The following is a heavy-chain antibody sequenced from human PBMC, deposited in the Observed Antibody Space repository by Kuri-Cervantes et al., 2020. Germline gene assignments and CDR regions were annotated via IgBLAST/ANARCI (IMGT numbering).Heavy chain of an antibody. CDR2: MNPNSGNT. V-gene: IGHV1-8*02. Sequence: ASVKVSCKASGYSFSSNDINWVRQATGQGLEWMGWMNPNSGNTGYAQKFQGRVTMTRNTSISTAYMELSRLRSDDTAVYYCARASYYDSSGYYGGGTPFDYWGQGTLVTVSS. CDR1: GYSFSSND. D-gene: IGHD3-22*01. J-gene: IGHJ4*02. CDR3: ARASYYDSSGYYGGGTPFDY.